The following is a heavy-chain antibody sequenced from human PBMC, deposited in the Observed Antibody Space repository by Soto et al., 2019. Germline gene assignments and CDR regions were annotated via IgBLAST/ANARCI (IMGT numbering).Heavy chain of an antibody. D-gene: IGHD1-7*01. J-gene: IGHJ4*02. CDR1: GGSISRYF. CDR2: INENGDT. V-gene: IGHV4-59*08. CDR3: ASQKLDVPAFFDF. Sequence: PSEILSLTCTVSGGSISRYFWSWIRQSPTKELEWLGFINENGDTLYNPSLKGRFSISVDTSKSQFSLRLTSVTAADTAVYYCASQKLDVPAFFDFWGQGTLVTVSS.